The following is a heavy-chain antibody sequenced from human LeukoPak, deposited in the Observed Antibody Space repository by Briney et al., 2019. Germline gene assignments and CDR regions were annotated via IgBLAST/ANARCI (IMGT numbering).Heavy chain of an antibody. CDR3: ARGPYGFWSGYLDY. CDR1: GFTFSDYG. V-gene: IGHV3-33*01. J-gene: IGHJ4*02. D-gene: IGHD3-3*01. CDR2: IWHDGSDK. Sequence: GGSLRLSCAASGFTFSDYGMHWVRQAPGEGLEWVAVIWHDGSDKYYGDSVKGRFTISRDDSKNTLHLQMNSLRAEDTAVYYCARGPYGFWSGYLDYWGQGTLVTVSS.